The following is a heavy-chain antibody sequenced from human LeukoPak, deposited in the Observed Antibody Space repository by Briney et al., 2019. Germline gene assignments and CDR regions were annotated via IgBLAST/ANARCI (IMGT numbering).Heavy chain of an antibody. J-gene: IGHJ4*02. V-gene: IGHV4-39*01. CDR3: ARGYRGSLPGGADY. CDR1: GGSISSSSYY. Sequence: SETLSLTCTVSGGSISSSSYYWGWIRQPPGKGLEWIGSIYYSGSTYYNPSLKSRVTISVDTSKNQFSLKLSSVTAADTAVYYCARGYRGSLPGGADYWGQGTLVTVSS. CDR2: IYYSGST. D-gene: IGHD3-10*01.